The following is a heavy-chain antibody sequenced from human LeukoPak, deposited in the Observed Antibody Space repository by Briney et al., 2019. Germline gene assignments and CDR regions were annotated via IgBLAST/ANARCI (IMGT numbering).Heavy chain of an antibody. CDR3: ARAEESSPCPDY. V-gene: IGHV1-2*02. J-gene: IGHJ4*02. CDR2: INPNSGGT. D-gene: IGHD6-13*01. CDR1: GHTFTGYY. Sequence: ASVKVSCKASGHTFTGYYRHWVRQAPGQGLEWMGWINPNSGGTNYAQKFQGRVTMTRDTSISTAYMGLSRLRSDDTAVYYCARAEESSPCPDYWGQGTLVTVSS.